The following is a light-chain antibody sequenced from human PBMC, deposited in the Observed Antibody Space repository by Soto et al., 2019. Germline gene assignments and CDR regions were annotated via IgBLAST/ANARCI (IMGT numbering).Light chain of an antibody. CDR1: QSVRTN. CDR3: QQYTDWPIT. Sequence: EIVMTQSPATLSVSPGERATFSCRASQSVRTNLAWYQHKPGQSPRLLIYGASNRATGFPARFSASGSGTEFTLTINGLQSEDFAVYFCQQYTDWPITFGQGTRLEIK. J-gene: IGKJ5*01. CDR2: GAS. V-gene: IGKV3-15*01.